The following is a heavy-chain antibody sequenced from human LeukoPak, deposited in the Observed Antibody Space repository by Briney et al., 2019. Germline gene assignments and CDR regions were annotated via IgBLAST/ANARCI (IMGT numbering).Heavy chain of an antibody. CDR1: GGSISSGGYY. Sequence: SQTLSLTCTVSGGSISSGGYYWSWIRQHPGKGLEWIGYIYYSGSTYYNPSLKSRVTKSVDTSKNQFSLKLSSVTAADTAVYYCGRYCSSTRCYGYNWFDPWGQGTLVTVSS. D-gene: IGHD2-2*01. V-gene: IGHV4-31*03. CDR3: GRYCSSTRCYGYNWFDP. J-gene: IGHJ5*02. CDR2: IYYSGST.